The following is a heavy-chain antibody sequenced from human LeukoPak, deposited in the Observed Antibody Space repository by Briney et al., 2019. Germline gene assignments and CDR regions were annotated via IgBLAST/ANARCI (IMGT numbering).Heavy chain of an antibody. Sequence: GGSLRLPCAASGFTFSTSWMHWVRQAPGRGLVWVSRINSDGTTTNYADSVKGRFTISRDNAKNTLYLHMNRLRAEDTAVYYCARVPDWDGDLDYWGQGTLVTVSS. CDR3: ARVPDWDGDLDY. CDR2: INSDGTTT. D-gene: IGHD1-1*01. CDR1: GFTFSTSW. V-gene: IGHV3-74*01. J-gene: IGHJ4*02.